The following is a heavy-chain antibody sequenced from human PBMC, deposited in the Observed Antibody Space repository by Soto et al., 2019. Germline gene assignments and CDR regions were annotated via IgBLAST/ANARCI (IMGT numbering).Heavy chain of an antibody. D-gene: IGHD5-18*01. CDR2: IIPIFGTA. CDR3: ARGADTRPFYYYYYGMDV. V-gene: IGHV1-69*13. CDR1: GGTFSSYA. J-gene: IGHJ6*02. Sequence: RASVKVSCKASGGTFSSYAISWVRQAPGQGLEWMGGIIPIFGTANYAQKFQGRVTITADESTSTAYMELSSLRSEDTAVYYCARGADTRPFYYYYYGMDVWGQGTTVTVSS.